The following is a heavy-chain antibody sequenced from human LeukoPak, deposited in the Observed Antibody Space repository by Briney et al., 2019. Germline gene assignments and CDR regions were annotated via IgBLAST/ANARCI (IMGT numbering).Heavy chain of an antibody. J-gene: IGHJ5*02. D-gene: IGHD6-19*01. CDR1: DFTFSNFG. CDR3: ARTAVAGTLRWFDL. CDR2: IRYDGSNN. Sequence: GGSLRLSCVASDFTFSNFGMHWVRQAPGKGLEWLSFIRYDGSNNYHADSVKGRFSISRDNSKNTLHLQMNTLRPDDTAVYYCARTAVAGTLRWFDLWGQGTLVIVYS. V-gene: IGHV3-30*02.